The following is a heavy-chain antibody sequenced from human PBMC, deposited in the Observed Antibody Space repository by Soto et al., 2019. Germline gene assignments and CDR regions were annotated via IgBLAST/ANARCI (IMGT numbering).Heavy chain of an antibody. V-gene: IGHV3-23*01. CDR1: GFTFSSYA. CDR2: ISGSGGST. J-gene: IGHJ4*02. Sequence: EVQLLESGGGLVQPGGSLRLSCAASGFTFSSYAMSWVRQAPGKGLEWGSAISGSGGSTYYADSVKGRFTISRDNSKNTLYLQMNSLRAEDTAVYYCAKFGKVVVTANYIDYWGQGTLVTVSS. CDR3: AKFGKVVVTANYIDY. D-gene: IGHD2-21*02.